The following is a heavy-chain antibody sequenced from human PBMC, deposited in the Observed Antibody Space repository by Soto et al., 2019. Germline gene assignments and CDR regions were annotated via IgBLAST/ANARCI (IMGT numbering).Heavy chain of an antibody. Sequence: EVQLLESGGGLVQPGGSLRLSCAASGFTFSTHAMIWVRQAPGKGLNWVSTVDVGGGSTYYTDSVKGRFTVSRDNSKNTGYLQLNTLRAEDTALYFCARDSGPAGGGACDIWGQGTMVTVSS. V-gene: IGHV3-23*01. CDR1: GFTFSTHA. J-gene: IGHJ3*02. D-gene: IGHD6-25*01. CDR2: VDVGGGST. CDR3: ARDSGPAGGGACDI.